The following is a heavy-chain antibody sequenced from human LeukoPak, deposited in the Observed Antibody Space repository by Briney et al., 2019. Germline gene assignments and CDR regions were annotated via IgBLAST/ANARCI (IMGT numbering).Heavy chain of an antibody. V-gene: IGHV4-30-2*01. J-gene: IGHJ4*02. CDR2: IYHSGST. CDR3: ARLSIAARPGGDYFDY. CDR1: GGSISSGGYY. Sequence: SETPSLTCTVSGGSISSGGYYWSWIRQPPGKGLEWIGYIYHSGSTYYNPSLKSRVTISVDRSKNQFSLKLSSVTAADTAVYYCARLSIAARPGGDYFDYWGQGTLVTVSS. D-gene: IGHD6-6*01.